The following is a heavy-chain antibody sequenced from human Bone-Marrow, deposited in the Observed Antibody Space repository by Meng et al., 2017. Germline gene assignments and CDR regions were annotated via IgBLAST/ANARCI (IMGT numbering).Heavy chain of an antibody. CDR3: ARGVPYCGGDCYTWYFDL. CDR1: GYNVSDYY. V-gene: IGHV1-2*06. Sequence: QGPVVQSGAEVRKPGASVKVACKPSGYNVSDYYIRWVRRAPGQGLEWMGRINPESGDTHYAQKFQARVTMTGDTSISTAYMELSGLRSDDTAMYYCARGVPYCGGDCYTWYFDLWGRGTLVTVSS. CDR2: INPESGDT. D-gene: IGHD2-21*02. J-gene: IGHJ2*01.